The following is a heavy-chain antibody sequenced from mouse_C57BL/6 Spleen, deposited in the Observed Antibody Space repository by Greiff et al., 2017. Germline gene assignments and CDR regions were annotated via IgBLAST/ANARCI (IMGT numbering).Heavy chain of an antibody. CDR2: IDPSDSET. J-gene: IGHJ2*01. Sequence: LQESGAELVRPGSSVKLSCKASGYTFTSYWMHWVKQRPIQGLEWIGNIDPSDSETHYNQKFKDKATLTVDKSSSTAYMQLSSLTSEDSAVYYCARDYDGYYGFFDYWGQGTTLTVSS. CDR3: ARDYDGYYGFFDY. V-gene: IGHV1-52*01. D-gene: IGHD2-3*01. CDR1: GYTFTSYW.